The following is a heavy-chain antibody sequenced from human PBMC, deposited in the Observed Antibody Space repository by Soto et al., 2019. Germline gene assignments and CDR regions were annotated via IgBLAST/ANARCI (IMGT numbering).Heavy chain of an antibody. CDR2: IKSKTDGGTT. CDR1: GFTFSNAW. CDR3: TTDPHSIVVVPTGP. V-gene: IGHV3-15*01. Sequence: VGSLRLSCAASGFTFSNAWMSWVRQAPGKGLEWVGRIKSKTDGGTTDYAAPVKGRFTISRDDSKNTLYRQMNSLKTEDTAVYYCTTDPHSIVVVPTGPWGQGSLVTVSS. D-gene: IGHD2-2*01. J-gene: IGHJ5*02.